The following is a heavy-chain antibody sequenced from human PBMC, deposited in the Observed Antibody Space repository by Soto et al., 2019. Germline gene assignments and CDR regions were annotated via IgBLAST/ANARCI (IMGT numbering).Heavy chain of an antibody. CDR1: GFTFRNYA. D-gene: IGHD6-19*01. J-gene: IGHJ4*02. CDR2: ISGSGGST. V-gene: IGHV3-23*01. Sequence: GGSLRLSCAASGFTFRNYAMSWVRQARGKGLEWVSGISGSGGSTYYADSVTGRFTISRDNSKNTVYLQMNSLRAEDTAVYYCAKVPRIAVPYFDYWGLGTLVTVSS. CDR3: AKVPRIAVPYFDY.